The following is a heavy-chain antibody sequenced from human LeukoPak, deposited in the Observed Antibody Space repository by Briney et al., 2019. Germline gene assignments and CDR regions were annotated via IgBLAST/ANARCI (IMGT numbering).Heavy chain of an antibody. Sequence: GGSLRLSCAASGFSFSTIYMSWVRQTPGQGLEWVANINVDGTAEYYVDSVKGRFTISRDNAKNSFYLQMNSLRAEDTAVYYCARDPYRFAFDIWGQGTVVLVSS. J-gene: IGHJ3*02. D-gene: IGHD1-26*01. CDR2: INVDGTAE. V-gene: IGHV3-7*03. CDR3: ARDPYRFAFDI. CDR1: GFSFSTIY.